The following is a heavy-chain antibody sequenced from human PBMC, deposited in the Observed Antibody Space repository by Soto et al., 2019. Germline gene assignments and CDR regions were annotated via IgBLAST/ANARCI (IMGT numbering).Heavy chain of an antibody. CDR3: ARSEVGCSGGSCYSAKYYGMDV. D-gene: IGHD2-15*01. CDR1: GGSISSYY. J-gene: IGHJ6*02. CDR2: IYTSGST. V-gene: IGHV4-4*07. Sequence: SETLSLTCTVSGGSISSYYWSWIRQPAGKGLEWIGRIYTSGSTNYNPSLKSRVTMSVHTSKNQFSLKLSSVTAADTAVYYCARSEVGCSGGSCYSAKYYGMDVWGQGTTVTVSS.